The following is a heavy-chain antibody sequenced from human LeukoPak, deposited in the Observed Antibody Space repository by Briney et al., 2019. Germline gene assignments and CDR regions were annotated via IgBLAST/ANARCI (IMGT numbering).Heavy chain of an antibody. J-gene: IGHJ4*02. D-gene: IGHD4-23*01. CDR1: GGSISSYY. Sequence: SETLSLTCTVSGGSISSYYWSWIRQPPGKGLEWIGYIYYSGSTNYNPSLKSRVTISVDTSKNQFSLKLSSVTAADTAVYYCARAAPGGRYFDYWGQGTLVTVSS. V-gene: IGHV4-59*01. CDR2: IYYSGST. CDR3: ARAAPGGRYFDY.